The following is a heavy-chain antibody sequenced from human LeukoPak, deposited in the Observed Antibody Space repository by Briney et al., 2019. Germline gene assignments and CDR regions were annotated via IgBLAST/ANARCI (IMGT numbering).Heavy chain of an antibody. CDR3: ARGEAVAGTEFDY. V-gene: IGHV3-64*01. CDR2: ISSNGGST. CDR1: GFTFSSYA. D-gene: IGHD6-19*01. Sequence: GGSLRLSCAASGFTFSSYAMHWVRQAPGKGLEYVSAISSNGGSTYYANSVKGRFTISRDNSKNTLYLQMGSLRAEDMAVYYCARGEAVAGTEFDYWGQGNLVTVSS. J-gene: IGHJ4*02.